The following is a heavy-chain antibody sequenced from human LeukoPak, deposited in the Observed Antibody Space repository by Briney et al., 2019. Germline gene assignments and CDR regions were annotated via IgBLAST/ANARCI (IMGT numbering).Heavy chain of an antibody. CDR1: GGSINSSSYY. CDR2: IYYSGDT. CDR3: AGQTGPTFDI. J-gene: IGHJ3*02. Sequence: SETLSLTCTVSGGSINSSSYYWGWIRQPPGKGLEWIGNIYYSGDTYYNPSLKSRVSISVDTSKNQFSLKLSSVTAADTSVYYCAGQTGPTFDIWGQGTMVTVSS. V-gene: IGHV4-39*07. D-gene: IGHD3-9*01.